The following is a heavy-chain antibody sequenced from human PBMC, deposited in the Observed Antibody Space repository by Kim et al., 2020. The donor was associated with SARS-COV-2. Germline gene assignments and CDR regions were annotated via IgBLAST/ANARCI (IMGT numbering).Heavy chain of an antibody. D-gene: IGHD3-22*01. V-gene: IGHV4-61*01. CDR2: IYYSGST. CDR3: AREFTDYYDSSGYYYANYYGMDV. J-gene: IGHJ6*02. Sequence: SDTLSLTCTVSGGSVSSGSYYWSWIRQPPGKGLEWIGYIYYSGSTNYNPSLKSRVTISVDTSKNQFSLKLSSVTAADTAVYYCAREFTDYYDSSGYYYANYYGMDVWGQGTTVTVSS. CDR1: GGSVSSGSYY.